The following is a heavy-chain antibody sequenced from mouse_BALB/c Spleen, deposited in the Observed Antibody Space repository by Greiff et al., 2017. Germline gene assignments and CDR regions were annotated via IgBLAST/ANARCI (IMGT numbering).Heavy chain of an antibody. D-gene: IGHD2-5*01. CDR3: TRDSNYERGAMDY. CDR2: ISSGGSYT. J-gene: IGHJ4*01. V-gene: IGHV5-6-4*01. CDR1: GFTFSSYT. Sequence: EVHLVESGGGLVKPGGSLKLSCAASGFTFSSYTMSWVRQTPEKRLEWVATISSGGSYTYYPDSVKGRFTISRDNAKNTLYLQMSSLKSEDAAMYYCTRDSNYERGAMDYWGQGTSVTVSS.